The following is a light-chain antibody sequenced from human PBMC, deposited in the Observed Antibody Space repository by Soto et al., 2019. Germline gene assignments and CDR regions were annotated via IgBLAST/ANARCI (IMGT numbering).Light chain of an antibody. Sequence: DIHIAKFHYPQSASVGNTVTITCRASQRMSGWLAWHQQKPGKAPKLLIYDVSALKRGVPPRFSGSGSGTEFTRTMSRLQPGDFVTYYGHQSYGTPRTFGLGTRLEIK. CDR1: QRMSGW. CDR3: HQSYGTPRT. CDR2: DVS. V-gene: IGKV1-5*01. J-gene: IGKJ5*01.